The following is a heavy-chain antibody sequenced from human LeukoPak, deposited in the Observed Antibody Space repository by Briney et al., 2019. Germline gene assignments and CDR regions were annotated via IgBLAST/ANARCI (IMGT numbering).Heavy chain of an antibody. D-gene: IGHD6-25*01. V-gene: IGHV1-46*01. CDR1: GYTSTSYY. Sequence: ASVKVSCKASGYTSTSYYVHWVRQAPGQGLEWMGVINPSAGTTIYAQMFRGRVTMTRDTSTSTVYMELSSLRSEDTAVYFCAILRSDAASWGQGTLVTVSS. CDR3: AILRSDAAS. CDR2: INPSAGTT. J-gene: IGHJ4*02.